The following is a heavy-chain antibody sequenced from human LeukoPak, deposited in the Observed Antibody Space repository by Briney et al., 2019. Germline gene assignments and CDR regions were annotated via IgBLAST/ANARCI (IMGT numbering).Heavy chain of an antibody. Sequence: PGGSLRLSCAASGFSFSRYGIHWVRQAPGKGLDWVAVISYDGSNKYYVDSVKGRFTISRDNSKNTLYLQMNSLRPEDTAVYYCAREREDWGLAFDYWGQGTLVTVSS. CDR1: GFSFSRYG. D-gene: IGHD7-27*01. V-gene: IGHV3-30*03. CDR3: AREREDWGLAFDY. J-gene: IGHJ4*02. CDR2: ISYDGSNK.